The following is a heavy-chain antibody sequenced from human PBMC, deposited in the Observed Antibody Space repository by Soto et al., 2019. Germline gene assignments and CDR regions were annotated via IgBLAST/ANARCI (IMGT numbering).Heavy chain of an antibody. CDR1: GFTFDDYG. CDR2: INWNGGST. V-gene: IGHV3-20*01. CDR3: ARVSAAYPGINYYYYMDV. J-gene: IGHJ6*03. D-gene: IGHD6-13*01. Sequence: GGSLRLSCAASGFTFDDYGMSWVRQAPGKGLEWVSGINWNGGSTGYADSVKGRFTISRDNAKNSLYLQMNSLRAEDTALYHCARVSAAYPGINYYYYMDVWGKGTTVNVS.